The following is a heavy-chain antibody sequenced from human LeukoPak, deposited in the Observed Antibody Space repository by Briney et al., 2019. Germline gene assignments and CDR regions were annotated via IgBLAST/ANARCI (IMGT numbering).Heavy chain of an antibody. Sequence: GGSLRLSCAPPGFLHSRYWMSWVRQAPGKGLEWVANIKQDGSEKQYVDSVKGRFAISRDNAENSLYLQMNSLKAEDTAVYYCGRFTRSGDSVYWGQGTLVTVSS. CDR3: GRFTRSGDSVY. V-gene: IGHV3-7*04. J-gene: IGHJ4*02. CDR1: GFLHSRYW. D-gene: IGHD2-21*01. CDR2: IKQDGSEK.